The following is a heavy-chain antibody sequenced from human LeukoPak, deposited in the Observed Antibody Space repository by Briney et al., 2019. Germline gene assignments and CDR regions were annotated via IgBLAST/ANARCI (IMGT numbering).Heavy chain of an antibody. CDR1: GYTFTGYY. CDR2: VNPNSGGT. Sequence: ASVKVSCKASGYTFTGYYMHWVRQAPGQGLEWMGWVNPNSGGTNYAQKFQGRVTMTRDTSISTAYMELSRLRSDDTAVYYCARSPRDYYDSSGYYPDYWDQGTLVTVSS. V-gene: IGHV1-2*02. J-gene: IGHJ4*02. CDR3: ARSPRDYYDSSGYYPDY. D-gene: IGHD3-22*01.